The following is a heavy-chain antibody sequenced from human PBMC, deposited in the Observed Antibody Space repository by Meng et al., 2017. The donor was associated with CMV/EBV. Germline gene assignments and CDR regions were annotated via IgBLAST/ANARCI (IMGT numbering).Heavy chain of an antibody. CDR2: IIPILGIA. V-gene: IGHV1-69*10. CDR1: GGTFSSYA. J-gene: IGHJ4*02. D-gene: IGHD2-2*01. Sequence: SVKVSCKASGGTFSSYAISWVRQAPGQGLEWMGGIIPILGIANYAQKFQGRVTITADKSTSTAYMELNSLRSEDTAVYYCAIQLGYCSSTSCERDFDYWGQGTLVTVSS. CDR3: AIQLGYCSSTSCERDFDY.